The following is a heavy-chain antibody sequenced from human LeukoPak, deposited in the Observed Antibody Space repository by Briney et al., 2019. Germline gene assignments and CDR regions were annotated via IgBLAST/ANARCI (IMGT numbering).Heavy chain of an antibody. V-gene: IGHV4-34*01. CDR2: INHSGST. D-gene: IGHD3-9*01. J-gene: IGHJ4*02. CDR3: ARGVRYFDWLDY. CDR1: GGSFSGYY. Sequence: PETLSLTCAVYGGSFSGYYSSWIRQPPGKGLEWIGEINHSGSTNYNPSLKSRVTISVDTSKNQFSLKLSSVTAADTAVYYCARGVRYFDWLDYWGQGTLVTVSS.